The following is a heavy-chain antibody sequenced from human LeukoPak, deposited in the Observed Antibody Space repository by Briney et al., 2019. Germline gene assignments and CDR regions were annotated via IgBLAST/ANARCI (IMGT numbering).Heavy chain of an antibody. J-gene: IGHJ5*02. D-gene: IGHD5-24*01. CDR2: IYYSGST. Sequence: SETLSPTCTVSGGSISSSSYYWGWIRQPPGKGLEWIGSIYYSGSTYYNPSLKSRVTISVDTSKNQFSLKLSSVTAADTAVYYCARRRMASWFDPWGQGTLVTVSS. V-gene: IGHV4-39*01. CDR1: GGSISSSSYY. CDR3: ARRRMASWFDP.